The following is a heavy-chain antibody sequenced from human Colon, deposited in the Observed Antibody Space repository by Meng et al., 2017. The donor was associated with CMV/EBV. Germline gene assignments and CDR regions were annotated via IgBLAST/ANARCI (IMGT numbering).Heavy chain of an antibody. D-gene: IGHD1-1*01. CDR3: ARDQAAAATRYSWFDP. V-gene: IGHV4-59*01. J-gene: IGHJ5*02. CDR1: DGSISDYY. Sequence: QVLRQESGPGLVKASEALSLTFTVSDGSISDYYLSWIRQPPGKPLEWIGHIYDSGSTNYNPSLKSRVTLSIDKSKNQLSLKLTSVTAEDTAVYYCARDQAAAATRYSWFDPWGQGTLVTVSS. CDR2: IYDSGST.